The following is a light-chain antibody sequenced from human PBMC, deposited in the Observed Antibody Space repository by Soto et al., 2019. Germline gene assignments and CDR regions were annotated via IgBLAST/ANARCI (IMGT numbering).Light chain of an antibody. Sequence: EIVLTQSPATLSLSPGGRVTLSCRVSQSINIYLAWYQQKLGQAPRLLIYDASIRATGIPARFSGSGSGTDFTLTISRLAHEDCGVYYCQQRYSWPLTFCGGTKVEI. V-gene: IGKV3-11*01. CDR1: QSINIY. CDR2: DAS. J-gene: IGKJ4*01. CDR3: QQRYSWPLT.